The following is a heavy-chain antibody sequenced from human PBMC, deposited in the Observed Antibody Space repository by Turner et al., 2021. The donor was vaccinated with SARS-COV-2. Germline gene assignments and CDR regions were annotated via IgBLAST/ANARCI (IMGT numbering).Heavy chain of an antibody. CDR2: IDSGGSS. Sequence: QVQLQESGPGLVKPSETLSLTCTVSGGSIRSYWSWIRQPAGRGPEWIGRIDSGGSSDYNPSLKSRVTMSVDTSKNQCSLKLTSVTAADTAVYYCARQFIRGGSYYWYFDLWGRGTLVTVSS. V-gene: IGHV4-4*07. J-gene: IGHJ2*01. CDR1: GGSIRSY. CDR3: ARQFIRGGSYYWYFDL. D-gene: IGHD1-26*01.